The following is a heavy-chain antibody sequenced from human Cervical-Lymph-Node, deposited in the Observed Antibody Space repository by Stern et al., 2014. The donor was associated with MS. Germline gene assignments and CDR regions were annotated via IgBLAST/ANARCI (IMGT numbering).Heavy chain of an antibody. CDR2: INAGNGKT. V-gene: IGHV1-3*01. Sequence: QVQLVQSGAEVKKPGASVKVSCKASGYTFTSYGMNWVRQAPGQRLEWMGWINAGNGKTKDSPKFQGRVTITRYTSANTAYMELSSLRSEDTAVYYCARGGYFDSSGYLSYWGQGTLVTVSS. J-gene: IGHJ4*02. CDR1: GYTFTSYG. D-gene: IGHD3-22*01. CDR3: ARGGYFDSSGYLSY.